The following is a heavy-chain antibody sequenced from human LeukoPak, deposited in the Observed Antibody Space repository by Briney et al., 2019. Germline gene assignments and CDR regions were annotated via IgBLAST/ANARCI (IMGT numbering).Heavy chain of an antibody. CDR1: GFTFSSYG. D-gene: IGHD6-6*01. CDR3: AKNQQLALDY. CDR2: ISYNGSNK. Sequence: GRSLRLSCAASGFTFSSYGMHWVRQAPGKGLEWVAVISYNGSNKYYADSVKGRFTISRDNSKNTLYLQMNSLRAEDTAVYYCAKNQQLALDYWDQGTLVTVSS. V-gene: IGHV3-30*18. J-gene: IGHJ4*02.